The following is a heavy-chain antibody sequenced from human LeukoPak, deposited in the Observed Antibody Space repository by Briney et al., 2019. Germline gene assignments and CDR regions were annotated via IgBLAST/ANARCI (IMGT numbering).Heavy chain of an antibody. CDR1: GGSISSGDYY. Sequence: PSETLSLTCTVSGGSISSGDYYWSWIRQPPGKGLEWIGYIYYSGSTYYNPSLKSRVTISVDTSKNQFSLKLSSVTAADTAVYYCARRTVVGFPGHVDYWGQGTLVTVSS. CDR2: IYYSGST. D-gene: IGHD4-23*01. J-gene: IGHJ4*02. V-gene: IGHV4-30-4*08. CDR3: ARRTVVGFPGHVDY.